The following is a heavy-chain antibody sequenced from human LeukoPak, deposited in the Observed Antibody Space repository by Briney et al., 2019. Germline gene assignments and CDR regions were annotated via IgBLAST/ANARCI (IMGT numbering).Heavy chain of an antibody. V-gene: IGHV1-2*02. D-gene: IGHD6-6*01. CDR2: INPNSGGT. CDR3: AMLPLESIAARGPYYYYGMDA. J-gene: IGHJ6*02. CDR1: GYTFTGYY. Sequence: GASVKVSCKASGYTFTGYYMHWVRQAPGQGLEWMGWINPNSGGTNYAQKFQGRVTMTRDTSISTAYMELSRLRSDDTAVYYCAMLPLESIAARGPYYYYGMDAWGQGTTVTVSS.